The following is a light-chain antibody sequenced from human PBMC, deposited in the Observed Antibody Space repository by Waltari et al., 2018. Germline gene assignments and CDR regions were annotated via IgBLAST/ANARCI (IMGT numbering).Light chain of an antibody. CDR3: GSWDSSLGIGV. CDR2: EDN. CDR1: TPNIGNNY. Sequence: QSVLTQAPPVSAAPGQTVTISCSGTTPNIGNNYLSRYQQLPGAAPKIVIYEDNRRPSGIPDRFSGSKSGASATLGITGLQTGDEADYYCGSWDSSLGIGVLGGGTRLTVL. J-gene: IGLJ3*02. V-gene: IGLV1-51*01.